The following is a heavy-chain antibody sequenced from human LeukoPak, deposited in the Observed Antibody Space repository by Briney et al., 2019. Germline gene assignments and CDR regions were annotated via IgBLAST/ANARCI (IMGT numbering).Heavy chain of an antibody. D-gene: IGHD2-15*01. CDR3: AIGYCSGGSCYEGISYFQH. V-gene: IGHV3-7*01. CDR2: IKEDESEK. J-gene: IGHJ1*01. CDR1: GFTFSSYW. Sequence: PGGSLRLSCAASGFTFSSYWMSWVRQAPGKGLEWVANIKEDESEKYYVDSVKGRFTISRDNAKNSLYLQMNSLRAEDTAVYYCAIGYCSGGSCYEGISYFQHWGQGTLVTVSS.